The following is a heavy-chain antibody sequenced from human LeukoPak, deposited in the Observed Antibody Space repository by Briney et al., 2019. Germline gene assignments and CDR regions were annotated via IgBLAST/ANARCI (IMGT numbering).Heavy chain of an antibody. CDR3: ASGYWFLDL. Sequence: SETLSLTCAVSGGSISSGGYSWTWIRQPPGKGLEWIGYINHTGSTYYKPPLKSRVTISVDRSKNQFSLKLTSVTAADTAVYYCASGYWFLDLWGRGTLVIVSS. J-gene: IGHJ2*01. CDR1: GGSISSGGYS. V-gene: IGHV4-30-2*01. CDR2: INHTGST.